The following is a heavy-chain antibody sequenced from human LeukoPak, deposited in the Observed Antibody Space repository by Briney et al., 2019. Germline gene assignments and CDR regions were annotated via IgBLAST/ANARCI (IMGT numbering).Heavy chain of an antibody. J-gene: IGHJ4*02. CDR3: ARVSIAAAGTGVDY. CDR1: GGSISSYY. D-gene: IGHD6-13*01. V-gene: IGHV4-59*01. CDR2: IYYSGST. Sequence: SETLSLTCTVSGGSISSYYWSWIRRPPGKGLEWIGYIYYSGSTNYNPSLKSRVTISVDTSKNQFSLKLSSVTAADTAVYYCARVSIAAAGTGVDYWGQGTLVTVSS.